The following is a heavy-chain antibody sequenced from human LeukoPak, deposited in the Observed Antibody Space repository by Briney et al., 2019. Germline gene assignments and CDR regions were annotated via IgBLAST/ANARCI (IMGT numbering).Heavy chain of an antibody. Sequence: PSETLSLTCTVSGDSVSNGNYYWSWLRQPPGKALEWIGYIYYTGKTYYNPSLEGRVTILVDTSRNHFSVKLSSVTAADTAVYYCARAGVVPVTYGMDVWGQGTTVTVSS. D-gene: IGHD2-2*01. CDR1: GDSVSNGNYY. CDR2: IYYTGKT. J-gene: IGHJ6*02. CDR3: ARAGVVPVTYGMDV. V-gene: IGHV4-61*03.